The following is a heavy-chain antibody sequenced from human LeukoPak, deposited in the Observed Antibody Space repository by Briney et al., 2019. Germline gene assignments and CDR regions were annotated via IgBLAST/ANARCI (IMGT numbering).Heavy chain of an antibody. Sequence: ASVKVSCKASGYTFTSYGISWVRQAPGQGLEWMGWISAYNGNTNYAQKLQGRVTMTTDTSTSTAYMELRSLRSDDTAVYYCARVTAAAGIPPIYYYYYMDVWGKGTTVTVSS. V-gene: IGHV1-18*01. D-gene: IGHD6-13*01. CDR1: GYTFTSYG. CDR3: ARVTAAAGIPPIYYYYYMDV. CDR2: ISAYNGNT. J-gene: IGHJ6*03.